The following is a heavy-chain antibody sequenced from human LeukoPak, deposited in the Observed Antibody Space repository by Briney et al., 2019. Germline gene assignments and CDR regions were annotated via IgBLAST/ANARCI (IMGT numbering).Heavy chain of an antibody. CDR1: GGSFSGYY. V-gene: IGHV4-34*01. Sequence: SETLSLTCAVYGGSFSGYYWSWIRQPPGKGLEWIGEINHSGSTNYNPSLKSRVTISVDTSKNQFSLKLSSVTAADTAVYYCARATYYYGSGSYYPSANWFDPWGQGTLVTVSS. D-gene: IGHD3-10*01. CDR2: INHSGST. CDR3: ARATYYYGSGSYYPSANWFDP. J-gene: IGHJ5*02.